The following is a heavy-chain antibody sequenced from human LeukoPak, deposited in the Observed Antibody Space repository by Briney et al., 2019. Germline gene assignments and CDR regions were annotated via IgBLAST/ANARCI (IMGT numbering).Heavy chain of an antibody. CDR2: IYYSGRT. Sequence: SETLSLTCTVSGGSISSDYWSWIRQPPGKGLEWIGYIYYSGRTYYNPSLKSRITISVDTSKNQFSLKLRSVTAADTAVYYCARRGSGSYSPFDYWGQGTLVTVSS. CDR3: ARRGSGSYSPFDY. D-gene: IGHD3-10*01. V-gene: IGHV4-59*08. CDR1: GGSISSDY. J-gene: IGHJ4*02.